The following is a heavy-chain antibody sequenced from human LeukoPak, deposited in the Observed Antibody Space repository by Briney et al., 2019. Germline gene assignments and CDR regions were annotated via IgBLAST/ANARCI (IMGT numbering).Heavy chain of an antibody. CDR2: IWYDGSNK. Sequence: PGGSLRLSCAASGFTFSSYGMHWVRQAPGKGLEWVAVIWYDGSNKYYADSVKGRFTISRDNSKNTLYLQMNSLRAEDTAVYYCAREVQLYSYGPLDYWGQGTLVTVSS. CDR1: GFTFSSYG. V-gene: IGHV3-33*01. J-gene: IGHJ4*02. D-gene: IGHD5-18*01. CDR3: AREVQLYSYGPLDY.